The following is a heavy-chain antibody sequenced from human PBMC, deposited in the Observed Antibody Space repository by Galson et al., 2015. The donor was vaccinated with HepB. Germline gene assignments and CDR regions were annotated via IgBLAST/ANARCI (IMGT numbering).Heavy chain of an antibody. J-gene: IGHJ4*02. Sequence: SLRLSCAASGFTFSSYAMHWVRQAPGKGLEWVAVISYDGSNKYYADSVKGRFTISRDNSKNTLYLQMNSLRAEDTAVYYCARPGNILRYFDWLQSTYFDYWGQGTLVTVPS. CDR1: GFTFSSYA. CDR3: ARPGNILRYFDWLQSTYFDY. CDR2: ISYDGSNK. D-gene: IGHD3-9*01. V-gene: IGHV3-30*04.